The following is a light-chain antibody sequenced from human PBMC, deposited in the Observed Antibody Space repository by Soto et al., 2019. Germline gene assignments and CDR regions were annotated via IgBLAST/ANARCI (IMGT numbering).Light chain of an antibody. CDR2: DAS. V-gene: IGKV3-11*01. Sequence: EIVLTQSPATLSLSPGERATLSCRASQSVSSFLAWYQHKPGQAPRLLIYDASNRATGIPARFSGRGSGTDFNLTISSPEPEDFAVYYCQQRYNWPPYTFGQGTKLEIK. CDR3: QQRYNWPPYT. CDR1: QSVSSF. J-gene: IGKJ2*01.